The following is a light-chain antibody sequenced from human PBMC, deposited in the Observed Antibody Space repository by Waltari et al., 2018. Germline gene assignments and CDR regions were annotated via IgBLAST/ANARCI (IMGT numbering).Light chain of an antibody. CDR2: EAT. Sequence: QSALTQPASVSGSPGQSIPISCTWASSDVGRYNLVSWYQQHPGKAPKLIIYEATKRPSGVSVRFSGSKSGYTASLTISGLQADDEADYYCCSYTSSSTPRLFGGGTKLTVL. CDR1: SSDVGRYNL. V-gene: IGLV2-14*02. J-gene: IGLJ3*02. CDR3: CSYTSSSTPRL.